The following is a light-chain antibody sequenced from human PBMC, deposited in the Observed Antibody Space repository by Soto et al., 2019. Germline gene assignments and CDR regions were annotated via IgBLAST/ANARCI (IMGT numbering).Light chain of an antibody. V-gene: IGKV3-20*01. CDR2: GAS. Sequence: EIVLTQSPATLSLSPCDRATLSCRASQSVSSYLAWYQQKPGQAPRLLIYGASNRATGIPDRFSGSGSGTDFTLTISRLEPEDFAVYYCQQYGSSGTFGQGTNVDIK. J-gene: IGKJ1*01. CDR3: QQYGSSGT. CDR1: QSVSSY.